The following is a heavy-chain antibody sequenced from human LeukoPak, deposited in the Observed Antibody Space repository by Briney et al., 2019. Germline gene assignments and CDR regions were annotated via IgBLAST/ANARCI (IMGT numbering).Heavy chain of an antibody. CDR1: GDSVSSNSAA. D-gene: IGHD4-23*01. J-gene: IGHJ4*02. CDR3: ARDLHWVTEN. Sequence: SRTLSLTCAISGDSVSSNSAAWNCIRQSPSRGLQCLGRTYYRSKWYNDYAVSVKSRIAISPDTSKNQFSLQLNSVTPEDTAVYYCARDLHWVTENWGQGTLVTLSS. CDR2: TYYRSKWYN. V-gene: IGHV6-1*01.